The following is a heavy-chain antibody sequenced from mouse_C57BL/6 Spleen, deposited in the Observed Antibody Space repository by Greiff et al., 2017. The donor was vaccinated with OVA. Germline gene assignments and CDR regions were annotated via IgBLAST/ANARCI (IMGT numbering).Heavy chain of an antibody. CDR3: ARTAPFAY. Sequence: EVMLVESGGGLVKPGGSLKLSCAASGFTFSSYTMSWVRQTPEKRLEWVATISGGGGHTYSPDSVKGRFTISRDNAKNTLYLQMSSLRSEDTALYYCARTAPFAYWGQGTLVTVSA. CDR1: GFTFSSYT. J-gene: IGHJ3*01. D-gene: IGHD3-1*01. V-gene: IGHV5-9*01. CDR2: ISGGGGHT.